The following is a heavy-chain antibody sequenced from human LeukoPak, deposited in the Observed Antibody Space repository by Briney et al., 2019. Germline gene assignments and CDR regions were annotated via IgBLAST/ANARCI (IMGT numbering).Heavy chain of an antibody. J-gene: IGHJ4*02. CDR2: IKQDGSEK. Sequence: GGSLRLSCAAYGFTFSSYWMSWVRQAPGKGLEWVANIKQDGSEKYYVDSVKGRFTISRDNAKNSLYLQMNSLGAEDTAVYYCARVSSYYYDSSGYPPKYYFDYWGQGTLVTVSS. V-gene: IGHV3-7*01. D-gene: IGHD3-22*01. CDR3: ARVSSYYYDSSGYPPKYYFDY. CDR1: GFTFSSYW.